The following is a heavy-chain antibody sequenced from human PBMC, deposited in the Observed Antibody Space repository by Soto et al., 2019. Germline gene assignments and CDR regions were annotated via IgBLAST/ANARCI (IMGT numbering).Heavy chain of an antibody. J-gene: IGHJ4*02. V-gene: IGHV4-59*01. Sequence: QVQLQESGPGLVKPSETLSLTCTVSGGSISSYYWSWIRQPPGKGLEWIGYIYYSGSTNYNPSLKSRLSTSVDTSKNQFSLKLSSVTAADTAVYYCARALPLTVVTHHYFDYWGQGTLVTVSS. CDR1: GGSISSYY. CDR3: ARALPLTVVTHHYFDY. CDR2: IYYSGST. D-gene: IGHD2-21*02.